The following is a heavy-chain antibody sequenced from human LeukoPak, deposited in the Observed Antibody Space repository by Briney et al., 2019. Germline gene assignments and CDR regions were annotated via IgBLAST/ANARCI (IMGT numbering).Heavy chain of an antibody. CDR2: ISSSSSYI. V-gene: IGHV3-21*01. D-gene: IGHD6-13*01. CDR3: ARVPGYSSSWFDY. Sequence: GGSLRLSCAASEFTFSSYSMNWVRQAPGEGLEWVSSISSSSSYIYYADSVKGRFTISRDNAKNSLYLQMNSLRAEDTAVYYCARVPGYSSSWFDYWGQGTLVTVSS. J-gene: IGHJ4*02. CDR1: EFTFSSYS.